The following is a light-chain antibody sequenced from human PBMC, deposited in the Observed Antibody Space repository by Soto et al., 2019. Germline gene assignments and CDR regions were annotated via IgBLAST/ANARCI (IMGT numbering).Light chain of an antibody. CDR1: SSDVGGYNY. V-gene: IGLV2-11*01. CDR2: DVS. Sequence: QSVLTQPRSVSGSPGQSVTISCTGTSSDVGGYNYVSWYQQHPGKAPKLMIYDVSKRPSGVPDRFSGSKSGNTASLTISGLQAEDEADYYCCSYAGSLYVFGTGTKPPS. CDR3: CSYAGSLYV. J-gene: IGLJ1*01.